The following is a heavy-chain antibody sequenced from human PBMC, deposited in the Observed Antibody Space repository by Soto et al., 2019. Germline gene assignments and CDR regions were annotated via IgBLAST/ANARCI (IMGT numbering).Heavy chain of an antibody. CDR1: GDSISSSNW. J-gene: IGHJ5*02. CDR2: IYHNGST. CDR3: ARARGAIFGVVIRNWFDP. D-gene: IGHD3-3*01. V-gene: IGHV4-4*02. Sequence: QVQLEESGPGLAKPSGTLSLTCAVSGDSISSSNWWSWVRQSPRKGLEWLGEIYHNGSTNYNPSLKSRVAISVDKSKNQFSLKLMSVTAADTAVYYCARARGAIFGVVIRNWFDPWCQGTLVTVSS.